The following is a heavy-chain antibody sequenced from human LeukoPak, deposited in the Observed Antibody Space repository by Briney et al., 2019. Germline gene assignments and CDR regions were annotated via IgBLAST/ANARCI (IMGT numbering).Heavy chain of an antibody. CDR1: GGSISSSNW. V-gene: IGHV4-4*02. Sequence: PSGTLSITCAVSGGSISSSNWWSWVRQPPGKGLEWIGEIYHSGSTNYNPSLKSRVTISVDKSKNQFSLKLSSVTAADTAVYYCAREPMVRGVNAPGYYFDYWGQGTLVTVSS. D-gene: IGHD3-10*01. J-gene: IGHJ4*02. CDR2: IYHSGST. CDR3: AREPMVRGVNAPGYYFDY.